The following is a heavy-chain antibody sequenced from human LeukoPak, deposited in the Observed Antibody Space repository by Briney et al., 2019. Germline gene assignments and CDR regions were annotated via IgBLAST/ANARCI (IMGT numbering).Heavy chain of an antibody. CDR3: AELGITMIGGV. V-gene: IGHV3-23*01. Sequence: GGTLRLSCAASGFTFSSYGMSWVRQAPGKGLEWVSSITGSGGSTYYGDSVKGRFTISRDNSKNTLYLQMNSLRAEDTAVYYCAELGITMIGGVWGKGTTVTISS. CDR2: ITGSGGST. D-gene: IGHD3-10*02. J-gene: IGHJ6*04. CDR1: GFTFSSYG.